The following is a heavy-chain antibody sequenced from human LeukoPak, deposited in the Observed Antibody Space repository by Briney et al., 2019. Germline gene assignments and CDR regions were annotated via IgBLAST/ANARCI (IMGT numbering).Heavy chain of an antibody. J-gene: IGHJ3*02. V-gene: IGHV3-21*01. CDR2: IYSSSRYI. D-gene: IGHD3-10*01. CDR1: GVTFSSYS. CDR3: ARVYITMVRGVNGFEAFDI. Sequence: GGTLRLSCAASGVTFSSYSMSWVRQAPGKGLEWVWSIYSSSRYIYYADSVKGRLTISRDNAKNSLYLQMNSLRAEDTAVYYCARVYITMVRGVNGFEAFDIWRQGTMVTVCS.